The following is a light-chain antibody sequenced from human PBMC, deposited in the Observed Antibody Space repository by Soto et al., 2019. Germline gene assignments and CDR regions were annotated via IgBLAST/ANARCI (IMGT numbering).Light chain of an antibody. CDR1: SSDVGGYNY. CDR2: DVS. CDR3: SSQTSSSTRV. J-gene: IGLJ1*01. Sequence: QSALTQPASVSGSPGQSITISCTGTSSDVGGYNYVSWYQQHPGKAPKLMIYDVSNRPSGVSNRFSGSKSGNTASLTISGLQAEDEADYYCSSQTSSSTRVFGIGTKVTVL. V-gene: IGLV2-14*03.